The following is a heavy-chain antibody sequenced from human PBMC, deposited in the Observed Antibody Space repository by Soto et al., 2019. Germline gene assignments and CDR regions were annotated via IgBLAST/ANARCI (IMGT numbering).Heavy chain of an antibody. CDR2: IWYDGSNK. D-gene: IGHD6-13*01. J-gene: IGHJ6*02. CDR1: GFTFSSYG. CDR3: ARDYSSSWYSYYYYGMDV. V-gene: IGHV3-33*01. Sequence: HPGGSLRLSCAASGFTFSSYGMHWVRQAPGKGLEWVAVIWYDGSNKYYADSVKGRFTISRDNSKNTLYLQMNSLRAEDTAVYYCARDYSSSWYSYYYYGMDVWGQGTTVTVSS.